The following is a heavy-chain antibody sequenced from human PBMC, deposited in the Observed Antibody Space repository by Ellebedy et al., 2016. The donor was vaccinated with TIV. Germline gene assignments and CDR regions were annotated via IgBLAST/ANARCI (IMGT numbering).Heavy chain of an antibody. CDR1: GFTFSSYG. V-gene: IGHV3-21*01. J-gene: IGHJ4*02. Sequence: GESLKISXAASGFTFSSYGMNWVRQAPGKGLEWVSSISSSSSYIYYADSVKGRFTISRDNAKNTLYLQMNSLRAEDTAVYYCARVKVYGDYRGFDYWGQGTLVTVSS. D-gene: IGHD4-17*01. CDR2: ISSSSSYI. CDR3: ARVKVYGDYRGFDY.